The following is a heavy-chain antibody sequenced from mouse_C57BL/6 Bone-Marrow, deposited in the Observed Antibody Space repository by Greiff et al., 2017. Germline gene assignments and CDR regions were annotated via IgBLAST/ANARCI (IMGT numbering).Heavy chain of an antibody. J-gene: IGHJ1*03. Sequence: VQLQQSGAELARPGASVKLSCKASGYTFTSYGISWVKQRTGQGLEWIGEIYPRSGNTYYNEKFKGKATLTADKSSSTSYMELRSLTSADSAVYLCARYPSYDGYDRGYWYFDVWGTGTTVTVSS. CDR3: ARYPSYDGYDRGYWYFDV. V-gene: IGHV1-81*01. D-gene: IGHD2-2*01. CDR2: IYPRSGNT. CDR1: GYTFTSYG.